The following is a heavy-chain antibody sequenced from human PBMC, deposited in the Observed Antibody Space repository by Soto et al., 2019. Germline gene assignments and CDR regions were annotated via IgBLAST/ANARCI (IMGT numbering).Heavy chain of an antibody. Sequence: EVQLVESGGGLVQPGGSLRLSCAASGFTFSSFWMSWVRQAPGKGLEWVANINQDGSVKNYVDSVRGRFTDSRDNARNSVSLQMNSLRADDTAMYYCARLWNDGRSDYWGQGTLVTVSS. J-gene: IGHJ4*02. CDR2: INQDGSVK. V-gene: IGHV3-7*01. D-gene: IGHD1-1*01. CDR3: ARLWNDGRSDY. CDR1: GFTFSSFW.